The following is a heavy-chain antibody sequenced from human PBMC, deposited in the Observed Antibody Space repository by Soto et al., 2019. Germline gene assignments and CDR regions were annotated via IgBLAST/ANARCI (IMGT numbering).Heavy chain of an antibody. CDR2: IYYARST. D-gene: IGHD1-26*01. Sequence: SETLSLTCTVSGGSISSYYWSWIRQPPGKGWVWIGNIYYARSTSYSPSLKSRVTISVDTSKNQLSLKLTSVTAADSAVYYCARDSGSYQPFDFWGQGALVTVSS. V-gene: IGHV4-59*01. CDR3: ARDSGSYQPFDF. CDR1: GGSISSYY. J-gene: IGHJ4*02.